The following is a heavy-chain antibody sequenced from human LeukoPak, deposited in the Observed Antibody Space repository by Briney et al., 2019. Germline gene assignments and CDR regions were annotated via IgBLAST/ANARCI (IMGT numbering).Heavy chain of an antibody. CDR1: GDSINSNY. D-gene: IGHD2-15*01. CDR2: IYYGGST. Sequence: SETLSLTCSVSGDSINSNYWSWMRQPPGKGREWMGYIYYGGSTNYNPSLKSRVSMSVDTSKNQFSLNLSSVTAADTAVYHCARLLAGCPGGRCRAHFDYWGQGTLVTVSS. V-gene: IGHV4-59*01. CDR3: ARLLAGCPGGRCRAHFDY. J-gene: IGHJ4*02.